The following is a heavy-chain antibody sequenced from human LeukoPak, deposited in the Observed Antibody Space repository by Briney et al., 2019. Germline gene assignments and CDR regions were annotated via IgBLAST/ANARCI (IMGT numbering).Heavy chain of an antibody. J-gene: IGHJ3*02. D-gene: IGHD2-15*01. CDR1: ASTFSRSY. Sequence: GGSLRLSCAASASTFSRSYMGWVRQAPGKGLEWVAVISYDGSNKYYADSVKGRFTISRDNSKNTLYLQMNSLRAEDTAVYYCAKDRDSAFDIWGQGTMVTVSS. CDR2: ISYDGSNK. V-gene: IGHV3-30*18. CDR3: AKDRDSAFDI.